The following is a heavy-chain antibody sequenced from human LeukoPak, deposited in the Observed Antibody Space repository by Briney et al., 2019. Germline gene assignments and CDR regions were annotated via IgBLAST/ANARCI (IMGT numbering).Heavy chain of an antibody. D-gene: IGHD2-15*01. Sequence: GGSLRLSCAASGFTFSGYWMSWVRQAPGKGLEWVANIKQDGSEKYYVDSVKGRFTISRDNAKSSMWLQMNSLRDEDTAVYYCARDQTPFYWGQGSLVTVSS. CDR2: IKQDGSEK. CDR1: GFTFSGYW. V-gene: IGHV3-7*01. J-gene: IGHJ4*02. CDR3: ARDQTPFY.